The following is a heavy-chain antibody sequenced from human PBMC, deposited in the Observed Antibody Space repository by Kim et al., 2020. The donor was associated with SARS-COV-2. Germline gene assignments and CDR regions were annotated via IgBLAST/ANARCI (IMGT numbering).Heavy chain of an antibody. J-gene: IGHJ4*02. CDR1: GFSFNTYA. V-gene: IGHV3-23*03. Sequence: GGSLRLSCAASGFSFNTYAMNWVRQAPGKGLEWVSVIYRDGSTIFYADSVKGRFTVSRDNSNNMLFVEMNSLRAEDTATYYCAGTPGVRTSSNWYWGQG. CDR3: AGTPGVRTSSNWY. CDR2: IYRDGSTI. D-gene: IGHD6-19*01.